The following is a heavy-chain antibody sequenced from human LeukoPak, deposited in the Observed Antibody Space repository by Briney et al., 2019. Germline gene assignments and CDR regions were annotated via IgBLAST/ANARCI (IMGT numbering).Heavy chain of an antibody. CDR1: VGPITSTSYF. Sequence: SEPLPLTGMFPVGPITSTSYFWGWIRQPPGKGLEWIATIYYNGSTYYNPSLRSRVTISVDTSKNQFSLRLNSVTAADTAVYYCARQYGDLVDYWGQGTLVTVSS. D-gene: IGHD4-17*01. CDR2: IYYNGST. V-gene: IGHV4-39*01. J-gene: IGHJ4*02. CDR3: ARQYGDLVDY.